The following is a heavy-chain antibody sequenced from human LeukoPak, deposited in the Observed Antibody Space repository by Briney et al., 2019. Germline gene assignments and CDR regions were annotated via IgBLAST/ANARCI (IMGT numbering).Heavy chain of an antibody. CDR3: ARRSYYYDSSGSGGKTAFDI. CDR2: INHSGST. V-gene: IGHV4-39*07. Sequence: SETLSLTCTVSGGSISSGGYYWSWIRQPPGKGLEWIGEINHSGSTNYNPSLKSRVTISVDTSKNQFSLKLSSVTAADTAVYYCARRSYYYDSSGSGGKTAFDIWGQGTMVTVSS. D-gene: IGHD3-22*01. J-gene: IGHJ3*02. CDR1: GGSISSGGYY.